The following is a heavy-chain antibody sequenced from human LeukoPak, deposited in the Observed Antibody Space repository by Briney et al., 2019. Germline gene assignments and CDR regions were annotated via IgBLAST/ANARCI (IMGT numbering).Heavy chain of an antibody. CDR1: GGSISSSTYY. D-gene: IGHD5-18*01. CDR2: IFYSGNT. Sequence: TSETLSLTCTVSGGSISSSTYYGGWIRQPPGKGLEWIGSIFYSGNTYYNPSLKSRVTISIDTSKNQFSLKLSSVTAADTAVYYCARANGYGLLDYWGQGTLVTVSS. V-gene: IGHV4-39*07. CDR3: ARANGYGLLDY. J-gene: IGHJ4*02.